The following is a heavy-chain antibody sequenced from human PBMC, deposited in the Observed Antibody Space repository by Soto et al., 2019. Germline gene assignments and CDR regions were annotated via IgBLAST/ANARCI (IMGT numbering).Heavy chain of an antibody. CDR3: ARVTGYYAPDY. J-gene: IGHJ4*02. V-gene: IGHV1-3*01. CDR2: INAGNGNT. D-gene: IGHD3-9*01. Sequence: AASVKVSCKASGYTFTSYAMHWVRQAPGQRLEWMGWINAGNGNTKYSQKFQGRVTITRDTSASTAYMELSSLRSEDTAVYYCARVTGYYAPDYWGQGTLVTVSS. CDR1: GYTFTSYA.